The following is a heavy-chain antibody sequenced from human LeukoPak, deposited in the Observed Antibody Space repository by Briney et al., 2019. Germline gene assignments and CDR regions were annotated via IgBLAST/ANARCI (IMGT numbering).Heavy chain of an antibody. CDR1: GFTFISKL. Sequence: GGSPRLSCVGSGFTFISKLMNWVRQAPGKGLEWVAASGIGGDTYYAVPVKGRFTISRDNSKNPLYLQMTSLRAEDTAVYFFAKKTPGNGAYDYWGQGTLVTVSP. V-gene: IGHV3-23*01. CDR2: SGIGGDT. CDR3: AKKTPGNGAYDY. J-gene: IGHJ4*02. D-gene: IGHD2-8*01.